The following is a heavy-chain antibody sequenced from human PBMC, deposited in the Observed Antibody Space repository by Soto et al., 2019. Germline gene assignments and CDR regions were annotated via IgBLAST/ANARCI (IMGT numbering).Heavy chain of an antibody. Sequence: GASLPISCKVSGSSFTSSWIGWVRQMPGKGLEWTGIIYPGDSDTRYSPSFQGQVTISADKSISTAYLQWSSLKASDTAMYYCARHLPIRITMVRGSLNYGMDVWGQGTTVTVSS. CDR3: ARHLPIRITMVRGSLNYGMDV. CDR1: GSSFTSSW. V-gene: IGHV5-51*01. CDR2: IYPGDSDT. J-gene: IGHJ6*02. D-gene: IGHD3-10*01.